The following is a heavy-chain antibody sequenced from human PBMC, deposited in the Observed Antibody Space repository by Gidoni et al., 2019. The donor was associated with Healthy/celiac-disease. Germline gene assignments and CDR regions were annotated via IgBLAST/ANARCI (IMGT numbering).Heavy chain of an antibody. J-gene: IGHJ4*02. Sequence: QVQLQQWGAGLLKPSETLSLTCAVSGGSFSGYYWSCIRQPPGKGLEWIGEINHSGSTNDNPSLKSRVTISVDTSKNQFSLKLSSVTAADTAVYYCARRGAATTDYWGQGTLVTVSS. CDR3: ARRGAATTDY. V-gene: IGHV4-34*01. CDR2: INHSGST. D-gene: IGHD6-25*01. CDR1: GGSFSGYY.